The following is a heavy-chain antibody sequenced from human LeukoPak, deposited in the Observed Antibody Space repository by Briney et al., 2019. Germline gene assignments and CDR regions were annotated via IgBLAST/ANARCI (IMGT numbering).Heavy chain of an antibody. J-gene: IGHJ4*01. CDR2: INQNGNER. D-gene: IGHD3-3*01. Sequence: PGGSLRLSCAASGFSFGSSWMDWVRRAPGKGLEWIANINQNGNERNYLDSMKGRLTISRDNANNLVFLQMNSLRIEDTAVYYCAGGPGFLIDCWGHGTLVAVSS. CDR3: AGGPGFLIDC. V-gene: IGHV3-7*01. CDR1: GFSFGSSW.